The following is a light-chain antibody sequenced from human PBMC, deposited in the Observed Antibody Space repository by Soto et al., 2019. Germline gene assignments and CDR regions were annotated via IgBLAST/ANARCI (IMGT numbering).Light chain of an antibody. J-gene: IGKJ1*01. CDR2: RTS. CDR1: QTISRND. CDR3: QQNART. Sequence: EIVLTQSPGTLSLSIGERVTLSCRASQTISRNDIAWYKQRPGRAPRLLISRTSNSATRIADRFSGSGTETDFSLTIISPEPEESALYYRQQNARTFGQGTKVDIK. V-gene: IGKV3-20*01.